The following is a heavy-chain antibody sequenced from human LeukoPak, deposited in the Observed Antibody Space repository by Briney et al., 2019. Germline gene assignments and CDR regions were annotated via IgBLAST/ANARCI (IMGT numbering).Heavy chain of an antibody. J-gene: IGHJ5*02. CDR1: GGSISSYY. D-gene: IGHD4-11*01. V-gene: IGHV3-23*01. CDR2: ISASGGTT. Sequence: TSETLSLTCTVSGGSISSYYWSWVRQAPGKGLEWVSTISASGGTTYYADSVKSRFTISRDNSKSTLFLRMNSLRAEDTALYYCAKGGPYSKFPFDPWGQGTLVTVFS. CDR3: AKGGPYSKFPFDP.